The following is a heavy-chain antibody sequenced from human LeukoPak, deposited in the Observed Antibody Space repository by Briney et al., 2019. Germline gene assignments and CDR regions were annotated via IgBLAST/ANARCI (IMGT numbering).Heavy chain of an antibody. Sequence: PSETLSLTCTVSGGSISSSGFYWGWIRQPPGKGLECIGTINYSGRTFYSSSLRSRVTISVDTSKNQFSLKLSSVTAADTAVYYCARQDDNDHGDLNWFDPWGQGTLVTVSS. J-gene: IGHJ5*02. D-gene: IGHD4-17*01. CDR1: GGSISSSGFY. V-gene: IGHV4-39*01. CDR2: INYSGRT. CDR3: ARQDDNDHGDLNWFDP.